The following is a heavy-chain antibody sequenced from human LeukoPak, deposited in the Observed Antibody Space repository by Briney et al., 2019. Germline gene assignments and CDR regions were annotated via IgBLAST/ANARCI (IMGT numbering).Heavy chain of an antibody. CDR1: GFTFSSYA. D-gene: IGHD3-22*01. V-gene: IGHV3-23*01. CDR3: AKDPYYYDSSGYYYPASYFDY. Sequence: PGGSLRLSCAASGFTFSSYAMSWVRQAPGKGLEWVSAVSGSGGSTYYADSVKGRFIISRDNSKNTLYLQMNSLRAEDTAVYYCAKDPYYYDSSGYYYPASYFDYWGQGTLVTVSS. CDR2: VSGSGGST. J-gene: IGHJ4*02.